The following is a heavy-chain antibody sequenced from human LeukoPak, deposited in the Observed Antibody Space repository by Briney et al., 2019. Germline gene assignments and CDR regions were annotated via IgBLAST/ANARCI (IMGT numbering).Heavy chain of an antibody. J-gene: IGHJ4*02. CDR1: GFTFSSYS. CDR2: ISSSSSYI. CDR3: ARGRSGHPGGYYFDY. D-gene: IGHD3-16*01. V-gene: IGHV3-21*01. Sequence: GGSLRLSCAASGFTFSSYSMNWVRQAPGKGLEWVSSISSSSSYIYYADSVKGRFTISRDNAKNSLYLQMNSLRAEDTAVYYCARGRSGHPGGYYFDYWGQGTLVTVSS.